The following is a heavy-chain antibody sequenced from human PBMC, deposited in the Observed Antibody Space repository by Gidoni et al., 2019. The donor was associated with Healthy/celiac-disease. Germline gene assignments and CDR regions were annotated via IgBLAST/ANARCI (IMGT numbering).Heavy chain of an antibody. CDR3: ARTIAAGFFDY. D-gene: IGHD6-6*01. V-gene: IGHV4-39*01. J-gene: IGHJ4*02. Sequence: QLQLQESGPGLVKPSETLSLTCTVSGASIRSSSYYWGWIRQPPGKGLEWIGSIYYSGSTYYNPSLKSRVTISVDTSKNQFSLKLSSVTAADTAVYYCARTIAAGFFDYWGQGTLVTVSS. CDR1: GASIRSSSYY. CDR2: IYYSGST.